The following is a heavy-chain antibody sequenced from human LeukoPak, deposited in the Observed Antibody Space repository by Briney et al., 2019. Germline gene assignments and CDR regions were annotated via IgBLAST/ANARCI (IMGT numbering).Heavy chain of an antibody. Sequence: GGSLRLSCAASGFTFSTYGMHWVRQAPGKGLEWVAVTSSDLNVKLYADSVKGRFTISRDNSRSTLYLQMNSLRPEDTAIYYCAREGYYGSGSPPSLYFDYWGQGTLVTVSS. CDR1: GFTFSTYG. J-gene: IGHJ4*02. D-gene: IGHD3-10*01. CDR2: TSSDLNVK. CDR3: AREGYYGSGSPPSLYFDY. V-gene: IGHV3-30*03.